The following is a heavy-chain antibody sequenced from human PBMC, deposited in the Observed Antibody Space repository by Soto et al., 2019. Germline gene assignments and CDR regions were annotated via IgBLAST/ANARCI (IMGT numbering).Heavy chain of an antibody. CDR3: SLTGRGGS. J-gene: IGHJ5*02. CDR2: VNPKSGDT. Sequence: QVHLVQSGSEVKRPGASVQISCKASGYTFTGRFMHWVRQAPGQGLEWLGWVNPKSGDTTYAPKFKDRVSLTRDTSTYTAFLDLRDLKEDDTAIYYCSLTGRGGSWGQATPVTVSS. D-gene: IGHD1-20*01. CDR1: GYTFTGRF. V-gene: IGHV1-2*02.